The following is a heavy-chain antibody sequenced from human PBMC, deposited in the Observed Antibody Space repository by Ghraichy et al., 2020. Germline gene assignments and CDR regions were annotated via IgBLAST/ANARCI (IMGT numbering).Heavy chain of an antibody. CDR2: INPNSGGT. Sequence: ASVKVSCKASGYTFTGYYMHWVRQAPGQGLEWMGRINPNSGGTNYAQKFQGRVTMTRDTSISTAYMELSRLRSDDTAVYYCARDSSGWYPDFDLWGRGTLVTVSS. J-gene: IGHJ2*01. CDR1: GYTFTGYY. V-gene: IGHV1-2*06. D-gene: IGHD6-19*01. CDR3: ARDSSGWYPDFDL.